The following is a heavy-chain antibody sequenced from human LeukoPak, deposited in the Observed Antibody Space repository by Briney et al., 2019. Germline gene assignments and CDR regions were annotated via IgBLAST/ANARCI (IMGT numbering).Heavy chain of an antibody. CDR3: ARSSHYGSGSYCLDY. D-gene: IGHD3-10*01. CDR2: IIPILGTA. J-gene: IGHJ4*02. Sequence: EASVKVSCKASGGTFSSYAISWVRQAPGQGLEWMGRIIPILGTANYAQKFQGRVTITADKSTSTAYMELSSLRSEDTAVYYCARSSHYGSGSYCLDYWGQGTLVTVSS. V-gene: IGHV1-69*04. CDR1: GGTFSSYA.